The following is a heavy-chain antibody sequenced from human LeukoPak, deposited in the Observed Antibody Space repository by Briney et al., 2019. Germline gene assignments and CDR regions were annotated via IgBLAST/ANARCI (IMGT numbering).Heavy chain of an antibody. V-gene: IGHV3-9*01. J-gene: IGHJ3*02. CDR1: GFIFDDYA. CDR2: ISWNSGSI. D-gene: IGHD2-2*02. CDR3: AKDRPYCSSTSCYRGAFDI. Sequence: PGRSLRLSCAASGFIFDDYAMHWVRQAPGKGLEWVSGISWNSGSIGYADSVKGRFTISRDNAKNSLYLQMNSLRAEDTALYYCAKDRPYCSSTSCYRGAFDIWGQGTMVTVSS.